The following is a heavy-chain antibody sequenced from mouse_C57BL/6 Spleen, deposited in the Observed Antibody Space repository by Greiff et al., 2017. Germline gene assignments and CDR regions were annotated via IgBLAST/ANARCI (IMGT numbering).Heavy chain of an antibody. CDR3: ARHEERGYGPYYFDY. Sequence: VQLQQSGAELVKPGASVKLSCKASGYTFTEYTIHWVKQRSGQGLEWIGWFYPGSGSIKYNETFKDQATLTADKSSSTVYMELSRLTSEDSAVYFCARHEERGYGPYYFDYWGQGTTLTVSS. V-gene: IGHV1-62-2*01. CDR2: FYPGSGSI. J-gene: IGHJ2*01. D-gene: IGHD2-10*02. CDR1: GYTFTEYT.